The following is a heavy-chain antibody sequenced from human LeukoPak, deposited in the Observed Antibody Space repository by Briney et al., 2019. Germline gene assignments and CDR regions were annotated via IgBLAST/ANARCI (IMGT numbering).Heavy chain of an antibody. CDR3: AKGRWLLFDY. CDR1: GFTFSSYG. V-gene: IGHV3-30*18. CDR2: ISYDGSNK. J-gene: IGHJ4*02. Sequence: GGSLRLSCAASGFTFSSYGTHWVRQAPGKGLEWVAVISYDGSNKYYADSVKGRFTISRGNSKNTLYLQMNSLRAEDTAVYYCAKGRWLLFDYWGQGTLVTVSS. D-gene: IGHD5-24*01.